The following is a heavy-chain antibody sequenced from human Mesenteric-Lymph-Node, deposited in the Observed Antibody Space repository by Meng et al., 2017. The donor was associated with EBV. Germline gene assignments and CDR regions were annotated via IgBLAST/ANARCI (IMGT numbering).Heavy chain of an antibody. D-gene: IGHD1-26*01. CDR3: ARGQQGTSYSFDY. CDR1: GYNFTSYA. CDR2: INAGNGNT. V-gene: IGHV1-3*01. Sequence: VWLVQSGAEVKEPGASVKVSCKASGYNFTSYATRWVLKAPGQRHEWMGWINAGNGNTKDSQKFQGSVTITSDTSASTAYMELSRLRSEDTAVYYCARGQQGTSYSFDYWGQGTLVTVSS. J-gene: IGHJ4*02.